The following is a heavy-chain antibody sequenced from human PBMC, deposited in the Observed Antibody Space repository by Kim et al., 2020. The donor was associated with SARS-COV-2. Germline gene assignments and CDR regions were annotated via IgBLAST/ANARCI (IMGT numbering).Heavy chain of an antibody. V-gene: IGHV4-34*01. D-gene: IGHD6-19*01. CDR2: INHSGST. CDR1: GGSFSGYY. Sequence: SETLSLTCAVYGGSFSGYYWSWIRQPPGKGLEWIGEINHSGSTNYNPSLKSRVTISVDTSKNQFSLKLSSVTAADTAVYYCALIAVAAFDCWGQGTLVTVSS. CDR3: ALIAVAAFDC. J-gene: IGHJ4*02.